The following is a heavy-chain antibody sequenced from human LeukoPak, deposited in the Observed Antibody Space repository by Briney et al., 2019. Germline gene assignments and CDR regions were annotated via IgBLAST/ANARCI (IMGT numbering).Heavy chain of an antibody. Sequence: PGGSLRLSCAASGFTFSSYAMSWVRQAPGKGLEWVSAISDSGGSTYYADSVKGRFTISRDNSKNTLYLQMNSLRAEDTAVYYSAKGYSSGWYEGWFDPWGQGTLVTVSS. CDR1: GFTFSSYA. CDR2: ISDSGGST. CDR3: AKGYSSGWYEGWFDP. V-gene: IGHV3-23*01. J-gene: IGHJ5*02. D-gene: IGHD6-19*01.